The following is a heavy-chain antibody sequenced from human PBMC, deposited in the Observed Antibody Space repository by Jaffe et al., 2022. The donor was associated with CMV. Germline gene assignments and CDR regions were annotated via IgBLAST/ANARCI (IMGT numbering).Heavy chain of an antibody. CDR2: IYYSGAT. V-gene: IGHV4-39*01. Sequence: QVQIQESGPGLVKPSETLSLTCTVSGGSLSSRGYYWGWIRQPPGRGLEWIGNIYYSGATYYNPSLKSRVTISGDTSKNQFSLRLSSVTAADTAVFYCATRSISFGTYDAFDIWGQGTMVTVSS. CDR3: ATRSISFGTYDAFDI. CDR1: GGSLSSRGYY. J-gene: IGHJ3*02. D-gene: IGHD3-10*01.